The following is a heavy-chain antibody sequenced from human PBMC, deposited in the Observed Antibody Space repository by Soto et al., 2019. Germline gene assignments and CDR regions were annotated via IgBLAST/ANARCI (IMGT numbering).Heavy chain of an antibody. D-gene: IGHD6-19*01. CDR2: ISGNGANT. CDR1: GFTFINYA. J-gene: IGHJ4*02. V-gene: IGHV3-23*01. Sequence: LRLSCAASGFTFINYAMTWVRQAPGEGLEWVSTISGNGANTHYADSVKGRFSISRDNSKNTLYIQMNSLRADDTTVYYCAKDYGSSRYFFDYWGQGALVTVSS. CDR3: AKDYGSSRYFFDY.